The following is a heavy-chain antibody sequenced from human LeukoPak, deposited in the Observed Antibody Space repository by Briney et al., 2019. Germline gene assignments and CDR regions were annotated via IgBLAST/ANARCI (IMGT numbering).Heavy chain of an antibody. J-gene: IGHJ3*02. CDR2: ISSSGGGR. D-gene: IGHD2-2*01. Sequence: GGSLRLSCVASGFTFSSYFMSWVRQAPGKGLEWVSGISSSGGGRHYADSVKGHFTVSRDNSKSTLFLEMNSLRGEDTAVYYCAKLYAPADAVDIWGQGTMVTVSS. CDR1: GFTFSSYF. V-gene: IGHV3-23*01. CDR3: AKLYAPADAVDI.